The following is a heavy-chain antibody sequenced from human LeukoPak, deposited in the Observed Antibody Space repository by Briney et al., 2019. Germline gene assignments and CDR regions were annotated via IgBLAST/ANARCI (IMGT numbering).Heavy chain of an antibody. Sequence: PSETLSLTCTVSGGSISSSRYYWGWIRQPPGKGLEWIGNIYYSGSTYYNPSLKSRVTISVDTSKNQFSLKLSSVTAADTAVYYCARLSPNIVVVPPAPGYVDYWGQGTLVTVSS. V-gene: IGHV4-39*01. J-gene: IGHJ4*02. D-gene: IGHD2-2*01. CDR2: IYYSGST. CDR1: GGSISSSRYY. CDR3: ARLSPNIVVVPPAPGYVDY.